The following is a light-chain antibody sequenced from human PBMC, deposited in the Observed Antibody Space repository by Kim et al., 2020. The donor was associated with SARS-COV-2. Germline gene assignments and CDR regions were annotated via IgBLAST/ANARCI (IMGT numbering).Light chain of an antibody. CDR2: GAS. CDR1: QSVTTY. Sequence: VSPGERATLSCRASQSVTTYLAWYQQKPGQAPRLLIYGASTRATGIPARFSGSGSGTEFTLTISSLQSEDFAVYYCHQYNDWPPYTFGQGTKLEI. V-gene: IGKV3-15*01. CDR3: HQYNDWPPYT. J-gene: IGKJ2*01.